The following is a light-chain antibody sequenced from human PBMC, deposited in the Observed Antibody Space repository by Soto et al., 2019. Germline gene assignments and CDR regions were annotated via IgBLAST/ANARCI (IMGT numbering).Light chain of an antibody. CDR2: LERSGSY. Sequence: QSVLTQSSSASASLGSSVKLTCTLSSGHSTYTIAWHQQQPGKAPRYLMKLERSGSYNKGSGVPDRFSGSSSGADRYLTISNLQSDDEADYYCETWDSNTHTVFGGGTQLTVL. CDR1: SGHSTYT. V-gene: IGLV4-60*03. J-gene: IGLJ7*01. CDR3: ETWDSNTHTV.